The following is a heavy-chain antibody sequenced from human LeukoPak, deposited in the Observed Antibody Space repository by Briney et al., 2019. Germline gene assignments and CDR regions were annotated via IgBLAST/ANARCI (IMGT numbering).Heavy chain of an antibody. Sequence: GGSLRLSCAASGFTVSSNYMSWVRQAPGKGLEWVSVIYSGGSTYYADSVKGRFTISRDNSKNTLYLQMNSLRAEDTAVYYCARDSGSYYFFFDYWGQGTLVTVSS. D-gene: IGHD3-10*01. CDR3: ARDSGSYYFFFDY. CDR1: GFTVSSNY. CDR2: IYSGGST. J-gene: IGHJ4*02. V-gene: IGHV3-66*01.